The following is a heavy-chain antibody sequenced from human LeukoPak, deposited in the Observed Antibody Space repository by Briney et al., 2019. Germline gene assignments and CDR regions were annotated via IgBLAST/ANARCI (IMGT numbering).Heavy chain of an antibody. CDR1: GGTFSSYA. Sequence: SVKVSCKASGGTFSSYAISWVRQAPGQGLEWMGGIIPIFGTANYAQKFQGRVTITTDESTSTAYMELSSLRSEDTAVYYCATDSFWQQLVRVWGQGTLVTVSS. CDR2: IIPIFGTA. J-gene: IGHJ4*02. D-gene: IGHD6-13*01. V-gene: IGHV1-69*05. CDR3: ATDSFWQQLVRV.